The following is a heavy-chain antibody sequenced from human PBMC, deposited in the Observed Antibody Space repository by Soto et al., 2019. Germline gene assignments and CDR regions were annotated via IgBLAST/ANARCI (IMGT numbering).Heavy chain of an antibody. V-gene: IGHV4-39*01. CDR3: ARHKDTSSRYLLPDF. CDR1: GGSISSRSYY. J-gene: IGHJ4*02. D-gene: IGHD6-13*01. CDR2: IYYSGNA. Sequence: SETLSLTCTVSGGSISSRSYYWGWIRQPPGKGLEWIGSIYYSGNAYYNPSLKSRVAVSVDTSKNQFSLKVTSVTATDTAVYYCARHKDTSSRYLLPDFWGQGTLVTVSS.